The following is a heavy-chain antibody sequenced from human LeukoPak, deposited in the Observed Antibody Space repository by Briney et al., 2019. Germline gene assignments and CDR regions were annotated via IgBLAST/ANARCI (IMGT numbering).Heavy chain of an antibody. CDR1: GGSISSGDYY. V-gene: IGHV4-30-4*08. D-gene: IGHD4-17*01. Sequence: SQTLSLTCTVSGGSISSGDYYWSWTRQPPGKGLEWIGYIYYSGSTYYNPSLKSRVTISVDTSKNQFSLKLSSVTAADTAVYYCARVNLHDYGAHFDYWGQGTLVTVSS. J-gene: IGHJ4*02. CDR3: ARVNLHDYGAHFDY. CDR2: IYYSGST.